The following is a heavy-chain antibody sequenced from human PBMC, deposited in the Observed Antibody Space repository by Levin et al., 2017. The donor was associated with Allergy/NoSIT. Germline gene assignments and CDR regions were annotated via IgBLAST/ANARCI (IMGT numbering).Heavy chain of an antibody. CDR2: INPKLGTT. CDR3: ARAGGSGPIGHYYGLDV. Sequence: ASVKVSCKASGYSFTNYEINWVRQVPGQGPEWLGWINPKLGTTGYAQNLQVRVSMTSNTSINTAYLELSSLRFDDTALYYCARAGGSGPIGHYYGLDVWGQGTTVAVSS. D-gene: IGHD3-10*01. CDR1: GYSFTNYE. J-gene: IGHJ6*02. V-gene: IGHV1-8*01.